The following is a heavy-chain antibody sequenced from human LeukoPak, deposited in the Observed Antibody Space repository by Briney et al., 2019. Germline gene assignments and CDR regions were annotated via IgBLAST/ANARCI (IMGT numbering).Heavy chain of an antibody. Sequence: GRSLRLSCAASGFTFSSYAMHWVRQAPGKGLEWVAVISYDGSNKYYADSVKGRFTISRDNSKNTLYLKMNSLRAEDTAVYYCASDYYDSSGYSEPYDYWGQGTLVTVSS. D-gene: IGHD3-22*01. J-gene: IGHJ4*02. CDR3: ASDYYDSSGYSEPYDY. CDR1: GFTFSSYA. V-gene: IGHV3-30-3*01. CDR2: ISYDGSNK.